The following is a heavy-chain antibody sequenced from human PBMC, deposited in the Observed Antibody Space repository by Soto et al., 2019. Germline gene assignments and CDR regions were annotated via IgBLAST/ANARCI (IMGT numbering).Heavy chain of an antibody. D-gene: IGHD5-12*01. J-gene: IGHJ5*02. CDR3: GRVRVDKAEGWFDP. CDR2: IDPSDSYA. CDR1: GYSFTTYW. V-gene: IGHV5-10-1*01. Sequence: GESLKISCKGSGYSFTTYWITWVRQVPGKGLEWVGRIDPSDSYANYSPSFQGHVTMSADKSISTAYLQWSSLKASDTAMYYCGRVRVDKAEGWFDPWGQGTLVTVSS.